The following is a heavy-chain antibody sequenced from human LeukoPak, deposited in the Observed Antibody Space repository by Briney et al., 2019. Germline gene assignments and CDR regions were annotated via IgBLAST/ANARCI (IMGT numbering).Heavy chain of an antibody. CDR3: AKDLGSSWYPSWFDP. Sequence: PGGSLRLSCAASGFTFSSYAMSWVRQAPGKGLEWVSAISGSGGSTYYADSVKGRFTISRDNSKTTLYLQMNSLRAEDTAVYYCAKDLGSSWYPSWFDPWGLGTLVTVSS. CDR1: GFTFSSYA. J-gene: IGHJ5*02. D-gene: IGHD6-13*01. V-gene: IGHV3-23*01. CDR2: ISGSGGST.